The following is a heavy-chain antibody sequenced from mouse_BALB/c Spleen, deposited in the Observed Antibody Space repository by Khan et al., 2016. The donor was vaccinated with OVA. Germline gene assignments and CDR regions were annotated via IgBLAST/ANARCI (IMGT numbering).Heavy chain of an antibody. CDR1: GSNFKDTY. V-gene: IGHV14-3*02. J-gene: IGHJ2*01. CDR2: IDPANGKT. CDR3: ARGPRGY. Sequence: VQLQQSGAELVKPGASVKLSCTASGSNFKDTYMHWVKQRPEKGLEWIGRIDPANGKTHYDPKFQGKATITEDTSSNTAYLQISSLTSEDTAVXYGARGPRGYWGQGTTLSVSS.